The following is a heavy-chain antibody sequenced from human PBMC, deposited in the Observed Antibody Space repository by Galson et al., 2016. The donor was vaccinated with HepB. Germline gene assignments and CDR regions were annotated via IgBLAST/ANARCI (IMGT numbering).Heavy chain of an antibody. CDR1: GFSFSNYS. V-gene: IGHV3-21*01. CDR3: ARESPTYFDLLTGFSYHYAMDV. D-gene: IGHD3-9*01. Sequence: SLRLSCAASGFSFSNYSMNWVRQAPGKGLEWVSFISSSSSYIYYAHPVKGRFTISSDNAKNSLYLQMNSLRGEDTAVYYCARESPTYFDLLTGFSYHYAMDVWGPGTTVTVSS. CDR2: ISSSSSYI. J-gene: IGHJ6*02.